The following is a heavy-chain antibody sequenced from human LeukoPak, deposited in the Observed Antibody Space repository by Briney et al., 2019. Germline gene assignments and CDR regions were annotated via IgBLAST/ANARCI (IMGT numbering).Heavy chain of an antibody. J-gene: IGHJ4*02. D-gene: IGHD3-3*01. CDR1: GFTFSSYS. V-gene: IGHV3-21*01. Sequence: GGSLRLSCAASGFTFSSYSMNWVRQAPGKGLEWVSSISRSSSYIYYADSVKGRFTISRDNAKNLLYLQMNSLRAEDTAVYYCAGYDFWSGYFDYWGQGTLVTVSS. CDR3: AGYDFWSGYFDY. CDR2: ISRSSSYI.